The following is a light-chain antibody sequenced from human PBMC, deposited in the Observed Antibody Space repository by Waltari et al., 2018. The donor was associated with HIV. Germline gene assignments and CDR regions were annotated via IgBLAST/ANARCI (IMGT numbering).Light chain of an antibody. J-gene: IGKJ5*01. CDR1: QHIKIF. CDR3: QQTYSVSIT. Sequence: IQLTQSPSSLSASLGDKVTITCRASQHIKIFLNWYQVRPGKAPRVLVYGVSSLPTGVPSRFTGDGSGTDFTLTINNLQPEDFASYFCQQTYSVSITFGPGTRLEI. V-gene: IGKV1-39*01. CDR2: GVS.